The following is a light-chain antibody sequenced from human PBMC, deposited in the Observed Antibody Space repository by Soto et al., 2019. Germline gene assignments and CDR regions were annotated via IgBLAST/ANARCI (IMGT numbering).Light chain of an antibody. CDR2: DAS. J-gene: IGKJ1*01. Sequence: IVLTRSPATLSWSPWKRATLACRASQSVSSYLAWYQHKPGQAPRLLIYDASNRATGIPARFSGSGSGTDFTLTISSLEPEDFAVYYCQQRSNWPTFGQGTRWIS. V-gene: IGKV3-11*01. CDR3: QQRSNWPT. CDR1: QSVSSY.